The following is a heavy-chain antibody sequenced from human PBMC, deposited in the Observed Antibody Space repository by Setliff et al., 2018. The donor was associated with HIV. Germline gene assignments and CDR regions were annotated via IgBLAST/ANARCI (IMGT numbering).Heavy chain of an antibody. V-gene: IGHV4-34*01. Sequence: PSETLSLTCAVYTESLTRYDWAWIRQSPEKGLEWIGEIDDSGSIIYNPSLQSRVTMSVDTSENQFSLKVRSLTAADTGLYYCARQAWHSGRNGYFVDYWGQGMLVTVSS. D-gene: IGHD3-22*01. CDR2: IDDSGSI. CDR1: TESLTRYD. CDR3: ARQAWHSGRNGYFVDY. J-gene: IGHJ4*02.